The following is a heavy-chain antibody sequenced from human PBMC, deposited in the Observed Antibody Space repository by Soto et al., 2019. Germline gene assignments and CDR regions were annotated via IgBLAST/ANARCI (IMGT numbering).Heavy chain of an antibody. CDR2: IIRIFGTT. J-gene: IGHJ5*02. CDR3: ARERLGVVATISPWFDP. Sequence: QLQLVQSGAEVKEPGSSVKVSCKASGGTFSSDGSSWVRQAPGQGLEWMGGIIRIFGTTTYAQKFQDRVTITADKSTSTAYMDLSSLRSEDTAVYYCARERLGVVATISPWFDPWGQGTLVTVSS. D-gene: IGHD5-12*01. V-gene: IGHV1-69*06. CDR1: GGTFSSDG.